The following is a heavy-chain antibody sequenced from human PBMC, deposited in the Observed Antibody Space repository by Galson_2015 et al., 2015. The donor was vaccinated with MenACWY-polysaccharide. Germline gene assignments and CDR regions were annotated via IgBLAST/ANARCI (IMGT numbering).Heavy chain of an antibody. J-gene: IGHJ4*02. CDR2: IYYTGSA. Sequence: TLSLTCTVSGGSVSSGSYYWSWIRQPPGKGLEWIGYIYYTGSADYNPSLKSRVTISIDTSKNQFSLKLSSVTAADTAVYYCAREEAGNAYWGQGTLVTVSS. V-gene: IGHV4-61*01. CDR1: GGSVSSGSYY. CDR3: AREEAGNAY.